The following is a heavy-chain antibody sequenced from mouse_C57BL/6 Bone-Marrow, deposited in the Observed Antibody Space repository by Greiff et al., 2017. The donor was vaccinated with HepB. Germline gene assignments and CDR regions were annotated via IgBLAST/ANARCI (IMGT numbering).Heavy chain of an antibody. V-gene: IGHV2-2*01. Sequence: QVQLQQSGPGLVQPSQSLSITCTVSGFSLTSYGVHWVRQSPGKGLEWLGVIWSGGSTDYNAAFISRLSISKDNSKSQVFFKMNSLQADDTAIYYCAIYYGNSWFAYWGQGTLVTVSA. CDR3: AIYYGNSWFAY. CDR2: IWSGGST. D-gene: IGHD2-1*01. CDR1: GFSLTSYG. J-gene: IGHJ3*01.